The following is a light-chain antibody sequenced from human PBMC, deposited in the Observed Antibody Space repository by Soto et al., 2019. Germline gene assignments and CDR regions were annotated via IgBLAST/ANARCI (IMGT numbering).Light chain of an antibody. J-gene: IGKJ5*01. V-gene: IGKV1-39*01. CDR2: AAS. CDR3: QQSYNTPIT. CDR1: ETISNY. Sequence: IHMTQSPSSLSVSVGHSVTLTCRASETISNYLNWYQQKPGRAPKLLVYAASSLQSGVPSRFTGSGSGTHFTLTISGLQPADFATYYCQQSYNTPITFGQGTRLEIK.